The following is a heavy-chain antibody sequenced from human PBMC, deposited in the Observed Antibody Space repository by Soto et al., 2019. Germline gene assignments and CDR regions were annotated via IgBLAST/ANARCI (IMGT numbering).Heavy chain of an antibody. Sequence: ASVKVSCKASGYTFTSYGISWVRQAPGQGLEWMGWISAYNGKTNYAQKFQGRVTMTTDTSTSTAYMELRSLRSEDTAVYYCARAVAVPADFDYWGQGTLVTVSS. CDR2: ISAYNGKT. V-gene: IGHV1-18*01. D-gene: IGHD6-19*01. CDR3: ARAVAVPADFDY. CDR1: GYTFTSYG. J-gene: IGHJ4*02.